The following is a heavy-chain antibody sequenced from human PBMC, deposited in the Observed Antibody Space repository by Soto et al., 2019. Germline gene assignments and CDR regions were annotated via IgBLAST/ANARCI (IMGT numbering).Heavy chain of an antibody. V-gene: IGHV4-61*01. CDR2: IYYSGST. CDR3: ARDGEAVAFGY. D-gene: IGHD6-19*01. CDR1: GGSVSSGSYY. Sequence: KPSETLSLTCTVSGGSVSSGSYYWSWSRQPPGKGLEWIGYIYYSGSTNYNPSLKSRVTISVDTSKNQFSLKLSSVTAADTAVYYCARDGEAVAFGYWGQGTLVTVSS. J-gene: IGHJ4*02.